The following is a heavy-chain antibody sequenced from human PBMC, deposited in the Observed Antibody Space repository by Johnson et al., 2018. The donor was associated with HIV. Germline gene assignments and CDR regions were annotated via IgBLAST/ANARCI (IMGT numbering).Heavy chain of an antibody. CDR2: IRYDGGNS. CDR3: ANGGLQFLEWLPHDAFDI. D-gene: IGHD3-3*01. CDR1: GFTFSSYG. Sequence: QVQLVESGGGVVQPGGSLRLSCAASGFTFSSYGMHWVRQAPGRGLRWVAFIRYDGGNSYYADSVKARFTFSGDNSKNRVFLQMNSLRAEETAVYYCANGGLQFLEWLPHDAFDIWGQGTMVTVSS. V-gene: IGHV3-30*02. J-gene: IGHJ3*02.